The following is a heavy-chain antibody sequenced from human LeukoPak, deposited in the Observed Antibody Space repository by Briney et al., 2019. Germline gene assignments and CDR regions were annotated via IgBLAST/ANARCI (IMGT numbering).Heavy chain of an antibody. V-gene: IGHV4-34*01. J-gene: IGHJ4*02. Sequence: PSETLSLSCAVYGGSFSGYYWSWIRQPPGKGLEWIGEINHSGSTNYNPSLKSRVTISADTSKNQFSLKLSSVTAADTAVYYCARVGSYRYYFDYWGQGTLVTVSS. CDR2: INHSGST. CDR3: ARVGSYRYYFDY. D-gene: IGHD3-16*02. CDR1: GGSFSGYY.